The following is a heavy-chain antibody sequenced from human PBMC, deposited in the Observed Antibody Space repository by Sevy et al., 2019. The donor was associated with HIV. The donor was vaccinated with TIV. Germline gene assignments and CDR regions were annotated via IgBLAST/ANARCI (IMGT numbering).Heavy chain of an antibody. J-gene: IGHJ2*01. CDR2: ISDRGTTI. Sequence: GGSLRLSCAASGFTFSDFYMSWIRQAPGRGLEWVSYISDRGTTIYYAASVKGRFTISRDNAKNSLYLQMNSLRAEDTAVYYCGREGSLRYFDLWGRGTLVTVSS. D-gene: IGHD3-10*01. V-gene: IGHV3-11*01. CDR1: GFTFSDFY. CDR3: GREGSLRYFDL.